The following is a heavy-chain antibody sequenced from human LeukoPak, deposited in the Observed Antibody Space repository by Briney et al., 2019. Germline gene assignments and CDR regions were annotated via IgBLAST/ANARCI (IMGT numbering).Heavy chain of an antibody. V-gene: IGHV3-23*01. CDR3: AKVGLWFGELGGTFDY. J-gene: IGHJ4*02. D-gene: IGHD3-10*01. CDR2: ISGSGGST. CDR1: GFTFSSYA. Sequence: PGGSLRLSCAASGFTFSSYAMSWVRQAPGKGLEWVSAISGSGGSTYYADSVKGRFTISRDNSKNTLYLQMNSLRVEDTAVYYCAKVGLWFGELGGTFDYWGQGTPVTVSS.